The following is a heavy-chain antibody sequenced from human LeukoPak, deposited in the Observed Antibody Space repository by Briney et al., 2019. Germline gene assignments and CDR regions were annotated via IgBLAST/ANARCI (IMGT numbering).Heavy chain of an antibody. CDR1: GFTFSSYT. D-gene: IGHD7-27*01. V-gene: IGHV3-23*01. J-gene: IGHJ4*02. CDR2: ISTSDGNT. Sequence: GGSLRLSCAASGFTFSSYTMSWVRQAPGKGLEWVSTISTSDGNTYYADSVKGRFTVSRDNSKNTLFLQMNSLRAEDTAVYYCAKDGGLWVSAHWGDSWGRGTLVTVSS. CDR3: AKDGGLWVSAHWGDS.